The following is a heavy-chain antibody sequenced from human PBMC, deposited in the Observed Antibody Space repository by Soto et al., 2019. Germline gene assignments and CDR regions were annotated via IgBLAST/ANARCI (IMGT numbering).Heavy chain of an antibody. J-gene: IGHJ4*02. CDR2: IRSKAYGGTT. Sequence: GGTLRLSCTASGFTFGDYAMSWFRQAPGKGLEWVGFIRSKAYGGTTEYAASVKGRFTISRDDSKRIAYLQMNSLKTEDTAVYYCTRLAPSVWRQLWLTHWGQGTLVTVSS. CDR1: GFTFGDYA. CDR3: TRLAPSVWRQLWLTH. D-gene: IGHD5-18*01. V-gene: IGHV3-49*03.